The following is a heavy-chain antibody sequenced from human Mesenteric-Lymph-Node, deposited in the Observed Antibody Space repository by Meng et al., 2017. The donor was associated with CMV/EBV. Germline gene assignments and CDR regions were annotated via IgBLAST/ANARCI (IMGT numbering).Heavy chain of an antibody. D-gene: IGHD2-2*01. V-gene: IGHV4-34*01. Sequence: GSLRLSCAVYGGSFSGYYWSWIRQPPGKGLEWIGSIYYTGSTYYNPSLRSRITISVDTSKNQFSLKLSSVTAADTAVYYCARRGSMGSYYYYGMDVWGQGTTVTVSS. CDR3: ARRGSMGSYYYYGMDV. CDR2: IYYTGST. J-gene: IGHJ6*02. CDR1: GGSFSGYY.